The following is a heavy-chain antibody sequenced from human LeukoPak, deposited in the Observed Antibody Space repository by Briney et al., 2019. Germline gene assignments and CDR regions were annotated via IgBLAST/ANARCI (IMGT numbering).Heavy chain of an antibody. J-gene: IGHJ4*02. V-gene: IGHV1-69*05. CDR1: GGTFSSYA. D-gene: IGHD2-21*02. CDR3: ARVHCMTYGDCYVFDY. CDR2: IIPIFGTA. Sequence: SVKVSCKASGGTFSSYAISWVRQAPGQGLEWMGRIIPIFGTANYAQKFQGRVTITTDESTSTAYMELSSLRSEDTAVYYCARVHCMTYGDCYVFDYWGQGTMVTVSS.